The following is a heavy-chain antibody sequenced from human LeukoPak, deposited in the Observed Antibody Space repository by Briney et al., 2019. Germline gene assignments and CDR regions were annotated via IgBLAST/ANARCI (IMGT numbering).Heavy chain of an antibody. CDR3: AGAFRARYFDL. CDR2: IYYSGST. D-gene: IGHD2/OR15-2a*01. Sequence: SETLSLTCTVSGGSITTSSYYWGWIRQPPGKGLEWIGIIYYSGSTYYNPSLKGRVTISVDTSKNQFSLKLSSVTAADTAVYYCAGAFRARYFDLWGRSTLVTVSS. J-gene: IGHJ2*01. V-gene: IGHV4-39*01. CDR1: GGSITTSSYY.